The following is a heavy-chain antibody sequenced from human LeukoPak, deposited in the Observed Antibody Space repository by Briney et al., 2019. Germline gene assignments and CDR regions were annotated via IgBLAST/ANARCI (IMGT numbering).Heavy chain of an antibody. CDR1: GVSISSYY. J-gene: IGHJ4*02. D-gene: IGHD6-13*01. CDR2: IYYSGRT. Sequence: SETLSLTCTVSGVSISSYYWSWIRQPPGKGLEWIGDIYYSGRTNYNPSLKSRVTISLDTSKNQFSLKLSSVTDADTAVYYCARGGAAAGSFDYWGQGTLVTVSS. CDR3: ARGGAAAGSFDY. V-gene: IGHV4-59*01.